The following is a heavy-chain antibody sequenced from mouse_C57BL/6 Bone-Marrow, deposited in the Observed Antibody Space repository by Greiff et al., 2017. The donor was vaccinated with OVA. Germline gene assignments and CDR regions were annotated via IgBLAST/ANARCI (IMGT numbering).Heavy chain of an antibody. D-gene: IGHD2-4*01. Sequence: EVKLVESGGGLVQPGGSLSLSCAASGFTFTDYYMSWVRQPPGKALEWLGFIRNKANGYTTEYSASVKGRFTISRDNSQSILYLQMNALRAEDSATYYTARNIEAYDYPYYSVMDYWGQGTPVTVSS. CDR2: IRNKANGYTT. V-gene: IGHV7-3*01. CDR3: ARNIEAYDYPYYSVMDY. J-gene: IGHJ4*01. CDR1: GFTFTDYY.